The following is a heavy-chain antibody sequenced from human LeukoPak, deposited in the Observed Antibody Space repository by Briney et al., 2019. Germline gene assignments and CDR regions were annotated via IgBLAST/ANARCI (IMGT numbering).Heavy chain of an antibody. V-gene: IGHV4-4*07. Sequence: PSETLSLTCTVSGGPISGYFWNWIRQPAGKGVEWIGRVYSSGSSNSNPSLNGRVTMSVDTSKNQFSLKLTSVTAADTAVYYCVRDMTSSGWRYFDLWDRGTLVTVSS. J-gene: IGHJ2*01. CDR1: GGPISGYF. D-gene: IGHD6-6*01. CDR2: VYSSGSS. CDR3: VRDMTSSGWRYFDL.